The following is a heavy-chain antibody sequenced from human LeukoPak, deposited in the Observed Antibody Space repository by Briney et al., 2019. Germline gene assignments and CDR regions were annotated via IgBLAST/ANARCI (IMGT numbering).Heavy chain of an antibody. V-gene: IGHV3-23*03. CDR3: AKSGDGSGSYDY. CDR1: GFTFSSYS. Sequence: GGSLRLSCAASGFTFSSYSMNWVRQAPGMGLEWVSIIYSDGTTYYVDSVKDRFTISRDNSKNTLYLQMNSLRAEDTAVYYCAKSGDGSGSYDYWGQGTLVTVSS. D-gene: IGHD1-26*01. CDR2: IYSDGTT. J-gene: IGHJ4*02.